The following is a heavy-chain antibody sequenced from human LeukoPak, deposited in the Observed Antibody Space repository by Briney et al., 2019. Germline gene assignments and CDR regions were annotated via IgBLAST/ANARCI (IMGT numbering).Heavy chain of an antibody. J-gene: IGHJ5*02. V-gene: IGHV1-46*01. CDR3: ARDFEPAYYDFWSGYYLGNWFDP. D-gene: IGHD3-3*01. CDR2: INPSGGST. CDR1: GYTFTSYY. Sequence: ASVKVSCKASGYTFTSYYMHWVRQAPGQGLEWMGIINPSGGSTSYAQKFQGRVTMTRDMSTGTVYMELSSLRSEDTAVYYCARDFEPAYYDFWSGYYLGNWFDPWGQGTLVTVSS.